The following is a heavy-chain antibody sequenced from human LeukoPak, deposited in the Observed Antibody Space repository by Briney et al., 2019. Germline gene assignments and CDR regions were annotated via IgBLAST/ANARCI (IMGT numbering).Heavy chain of an antibody. CDR3: AKDSNGAPRGAFDI. Sequence: SGGSLRLSCAASGFTFDDYAMHWVRQAPGKGLEWVSGISWNSGSIGYADSVKGRFTISRDNAKNSLYLQMNSLRAEDMALYYCAKDSNGAPRGAFDIWGQGTMVTVSS. V-gene: IGHV3-9*03. CDR2: ISWNSGSI. J-gene: IGHJ3*02. CDR1: GFTFDDYA. D-gene: IGHD4-17*01.